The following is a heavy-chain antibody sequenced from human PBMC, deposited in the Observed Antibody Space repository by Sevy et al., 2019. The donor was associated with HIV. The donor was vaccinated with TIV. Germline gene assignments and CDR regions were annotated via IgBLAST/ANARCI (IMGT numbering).Heavy chain of an antibody. CDR3: ARAGDYSKHYYYYYMDV. J-gene: IGHJ6*03. CDR2: IIPIFGTA. CDR1: GGTFSCYA. V-gene: IGHV1-69*13. D-gene: IGHD4-4*01. Sequence: ASVKVSCKASGGTFSCYAISWVRQAPGQGLEWMGGIIPIFGTANYAQKFQGRVTITADESTSTAYMELSSLRSEDTAVYYCARAGDYSKHYYYYYMDVWGKGTTVTVSS.